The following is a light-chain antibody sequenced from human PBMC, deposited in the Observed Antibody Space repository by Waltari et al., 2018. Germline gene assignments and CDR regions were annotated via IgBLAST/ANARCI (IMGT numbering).Light chain of an antibody. J-gene: IGKJ1*01. Sequence: DIIMTQSPDTLSVSPGGRATLSCRASQRFSRLVAWYQQKPGQAPRLLIYDSSTRATGIPAMFSGSDSGPDFTLTITNVQSEDSAVYYCQQYSNWPTFGQGTKVEI. CDR2: DSS. V-gene: IGKV3D-15*01. CDR1: QRFSRL. CDR3: QQYSNWPT.